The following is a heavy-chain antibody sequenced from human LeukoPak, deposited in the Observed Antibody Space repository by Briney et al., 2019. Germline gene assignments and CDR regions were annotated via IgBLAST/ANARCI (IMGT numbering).Heavy chain of an antibody. V-gene: IGHV4-59*01. CDR2: IYYSRST. Sequence: SETLSLTCTVSGGSISSYYWSWVRQPPGKGLEWMGYIYYSRSTNYNPSLKSRVTISVDTSKNQFSLKLSSVTAADTAVYYCARAASYDSSGYYYGYYYYMDVWGKGTTVTVSS. CDR1: GGSISSYY. D-gene: IGHD3-22*01. CDR3: ARAASYDSSGYYYGYYYYMDV. J-gene: IGHJ6*03.